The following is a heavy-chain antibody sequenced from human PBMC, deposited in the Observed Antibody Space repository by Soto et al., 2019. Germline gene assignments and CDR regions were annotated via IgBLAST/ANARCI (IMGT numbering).Heavy chain of an antibody. CDR2: MNPNSGNT. D-gene: IGHD4-17*01. CDR1: GYTFTSYD. Sequence: ASVTVSCTASGYTFTSYDIDWVRQATGQGLEYLGWMNPNSGNTAYVQKFQGRVTMTWDTSITTAYMELSSLRSEDTAVYFCARGIKYGAYSRWFDPWGQGTLVTSP. CDR3: ARGIKYGAYSRWFDP. V-gene: IGHV1-8*01. J-gene: IGHJ5*02.